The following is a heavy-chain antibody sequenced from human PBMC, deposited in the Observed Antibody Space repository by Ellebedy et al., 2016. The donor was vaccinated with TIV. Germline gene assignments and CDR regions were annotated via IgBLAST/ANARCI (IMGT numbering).Heavy chain of an antibody. Sequence: GESLKISXAASGFTFSSHWMHWVRQAPGKGLVWVSRINSDGSSTSYADSVKGRFTISRDNAKNTLYLQMNSLRAEDTAVYYCARDTGDFDYWGQGTLVTVSS. CDR3: ARDTGDFDY. D-gene: IGHD3-10*01. CDR2: INSDGSST. V-gene: IGHV3-74*01. J-gene: IGHJ4*02. CDR1: GFTFSSHW.